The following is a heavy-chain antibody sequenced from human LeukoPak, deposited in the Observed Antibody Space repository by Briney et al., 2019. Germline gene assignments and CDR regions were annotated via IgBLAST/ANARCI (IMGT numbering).Heavy chain of an antibody. CDR3: ARAVAAAGTGAEYFQH. D-gene: IGHD6-13*01. CDR2: INPNSGGT. CDR1: GYTFTSYY. J-gene: IGHJ1*01. V-gene: IGHV1-2*02. Sequence: ASVKVSCKASGYTFTSYYIHWVRQAPGQGLEWMGWINPNSGGTNYAQKFQGRVTMTRDTSINTAYMELSRLRSDDTAVYYCARAVAAAGTGAEYFQHWGQGTLVTVSS.